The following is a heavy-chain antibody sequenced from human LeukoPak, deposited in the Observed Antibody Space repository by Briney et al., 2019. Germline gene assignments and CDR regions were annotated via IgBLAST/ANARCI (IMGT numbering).Heavy chain of an antibody. CDR1: GGSISSYY. D-gene: IGHD2-15*01. Sequence: SETLSLTCTVSGGSISSYYWGWIRQPPGKGLEWIGYIYYSGSTNYNPSLKSRVTISVDTSKNQFSLELSSVTAADTAVYYCARHCSGGSCYKAFDYWGQGTLVTVSS. J-gene: IGHJ4*02. CDR2: IYYSGST. CDR3: ARHCSGGSCYKAFDY. V-gene: IGHV4-59*01.